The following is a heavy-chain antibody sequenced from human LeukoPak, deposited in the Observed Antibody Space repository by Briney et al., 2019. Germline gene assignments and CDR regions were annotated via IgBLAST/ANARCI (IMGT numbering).Heavy chain of an antibody. CDR1: GFTFSSYA. J-gene: IGHJ4*02. CDR3: ARDRLRD. CDR2: ISYDGSNK. D-gene: IGHD5/OR15-5a*01. V-gene: IGHV3-30*04. Sequence: GGSLRLSCAASGFTFSSYAMHWVRQAPGKGLEWVAVISYDGSNKYYADSVKGRFTISRDNSKNTLYLQMNSLRAEDTAVYYCARDRLRDWGQGTLVTVSS.